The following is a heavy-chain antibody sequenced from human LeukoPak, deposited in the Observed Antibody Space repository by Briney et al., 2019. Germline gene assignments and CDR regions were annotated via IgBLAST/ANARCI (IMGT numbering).Heavy chain of an antibody. CDR2: ISAYNGNT. V-gene: IGHV1-18*01. CDR3: ARDLITMVRGLSFDY. Sequence: GASVKVSCKASGYTFTSYGISWVRQAPGQGLEWMGWISAYNGNTNYAQKLQGRVTMTTDTSTSTAYMELRSLRSDDTAVYYCARDLITMVRGLSFDYWGQGTLVTVSS. J-gene: IGHJ4*02. D-gene: IGHD3-10*01. CDR1: GYTFTSYG.